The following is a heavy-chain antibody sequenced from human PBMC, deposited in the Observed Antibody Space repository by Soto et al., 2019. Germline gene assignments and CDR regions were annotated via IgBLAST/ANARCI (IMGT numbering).Heavy chain of an antibody. CDR1: GFTFHSNG. CDR2: ISGSGGST. V-gene: IGHV3-23*01. J-gene: IGHJ1*01. Sequence: EVQLLESGGGLVQPGGSLRLSCAASGFTFHSNGMSWVRQAPGKGLEWVSTISGSGGSTYYADSVKGRFTISRDNSKNALLLQMNSLRVEDTAVYYCAKDPEYVQYWGHGTLVTVSS. CDR3: AKDPEYVQY.